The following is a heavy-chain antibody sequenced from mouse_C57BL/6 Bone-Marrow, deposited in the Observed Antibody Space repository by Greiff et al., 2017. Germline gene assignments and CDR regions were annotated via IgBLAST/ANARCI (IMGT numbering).Heavy chain of an antibody. CDR3: ARNGGSGRGFAY. Sequence: VQLQQSGPGLVQPSQSLSITCTVSGFSLTSYGVYWVRQSPGKGLEWLGVIWSGGSTDYNAAFISRLSISKDNSKSQVFFKMNSLQADDTAIYYCARNGGSGRGFAYWGQGTLVTVSA. V-gene: IGHV2-2*01. CDR2: IWSGGST. D-gene: IGHD4-1*01. CDR1: GFSLTSYG. J-gene: IGHJ3*01.